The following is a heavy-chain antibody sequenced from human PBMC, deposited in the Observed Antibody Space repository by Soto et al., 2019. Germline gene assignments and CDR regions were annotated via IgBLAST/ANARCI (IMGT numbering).Heavy chain of an antibody. Sequence: GGSLRLSCAASGFTFSNSEMFWVRQAPGKGLEWVSKINYSGSNIYYSKSVKGRFTISRDNAKNSLSLQMNSLTDEDTAIYYCASEALCGADCYFFEYWGPGTLVTVSS. J-gene: IGHJ4*02. CDR2: INYSGSNI. CDR3: ASEALCGADCYFFEY. V-gene: IGHV3-48*03. D-gene: IGHD2-21*02. CDR1: GFTFSNSE.